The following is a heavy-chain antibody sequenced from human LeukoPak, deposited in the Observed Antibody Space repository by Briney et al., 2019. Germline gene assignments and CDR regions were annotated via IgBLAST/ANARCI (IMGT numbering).Heavy chain of an antibody. V-gene: IGHV3-23*01. CDR2: ISGSGGST. D-gene: IGHD3-3*01. J-gene: IGHJ4*02. CDR3: AKAHPLLDDFWSGYHPGYYFDY. Sequence: PGGSLRLSCAASGFTFSSYAMSWVRQAPGKGLEWVSAISGSGGSTYYADSVKGRFTISRDNSKNTLYLQMNSLRAEDTAVYYCAKAHPLLDDFWSGYHPGYYFDYWGQGTLVTVSS. CDR1: GFTFSSYA.